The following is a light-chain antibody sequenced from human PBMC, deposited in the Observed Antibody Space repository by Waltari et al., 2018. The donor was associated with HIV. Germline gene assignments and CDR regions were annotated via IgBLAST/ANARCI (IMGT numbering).Light chain of an antibody. V-gene: IGKV3-15*01. CDR1: QSIGTN. CDR3: QQYHRWPPRT. CDR2: GAS. Sequence: EIVMTQSPDTLSVSPGDRASLFCRASQSIGTNLAWYQHKPGQAPRLLIYGASTRATDIPAGFSGSGSGTEFTLTISSLQSEDFAVYACQQYHRWPPRTFGGGTKVEIK. J-gene: IGKJ4*01.